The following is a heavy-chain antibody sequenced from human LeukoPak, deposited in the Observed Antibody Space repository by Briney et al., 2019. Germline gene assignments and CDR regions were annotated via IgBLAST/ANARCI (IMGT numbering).Heavy chain of an antibody. D-gene: IGHD6-19*01. J-gene: IGHJ6*02. CDR3: ARKPIAVAGDYYGMDV. Sequence: SETLSLTCTVSGGSISSYYWSWIRQPPGKGLEWIVYIYYSGSTNYNPSLKSRVTISVDTSKNQFSLKLSSVTAADTAVYYCARKPIAVAGDYYGMDVWGQGTTVTVSS. V-gene: IGHV4-59*08. CDR2: IYYSGST. CDR1: GGSISSYY.